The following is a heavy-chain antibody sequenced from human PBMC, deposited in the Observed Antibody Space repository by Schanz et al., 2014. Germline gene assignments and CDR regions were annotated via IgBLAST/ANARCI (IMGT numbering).Heavy chain of an antibody. CDR1: GYIFINSG. Sequence: QVHLVQSGAEVKRPGASVKVSCKASGYIFINSGISWVRQAPGQGLEWMGWISVYTGNTKYGQKLQGRVTMTTDTSTSTAYMELRSLRSDDTAVYYCARDAADFYDILTEEDYWGQGTLXTVSS. V-gene: IGHV1-18*01. CDR2: ISVYTGNT. J-gene: IGHJ4*02. CDR3: ARDAADFYDILTEEDY. D-gene: IGHD3-9*01.